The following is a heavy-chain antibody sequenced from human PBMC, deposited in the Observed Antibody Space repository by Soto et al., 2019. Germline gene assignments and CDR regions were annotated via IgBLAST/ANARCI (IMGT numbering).Heavy chain of an antibody. CDR1: GFTFSSYG. D-gene: IGHD3-22*01. Sequence: QVQLVESGGGVVQPGRSLRLSCAASGFTFSSYGMHWVRQAPGKGLEWVAVISYDGSKKYYADSVKGRFTISSDNSKNTLYLQMNSLRAEDTAVYYCAKDSNYYDSSCYYVDYWGKGTLVTVSS. CDR2: ISYDGSKK. CDR3: AKDSNYYDSSCYYVDY. J-gene: IGHJ4*02. V-gene: IGHV3-30*18.